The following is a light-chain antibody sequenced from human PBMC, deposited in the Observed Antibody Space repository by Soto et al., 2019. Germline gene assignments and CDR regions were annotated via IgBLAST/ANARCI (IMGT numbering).Light chain of an antibody. J-gene: IGKJ1*01. V-gene: IGKV3-20*01. Sequence: EIVLTQSPGTLSLSPGERATLSCRASQSVSSTYLAWYQQKPGQAPRLLIYGASSRATGFPDRFRGSGSGTDFTLTISRLEPEDFAVYYCQQYGSSGTFGQGTKVDIK. CDR2: GAS. CDR1: QSVSSTY. CDR3: QQYGSSGT.